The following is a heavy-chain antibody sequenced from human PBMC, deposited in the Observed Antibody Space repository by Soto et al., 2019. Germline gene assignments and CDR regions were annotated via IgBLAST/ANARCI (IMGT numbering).Heavy chain of an antibody. V-gene: IGHV4-59*01. CDR3: ARGSYDFWSGYYDYYYMDV. CDR2: IYYSGST. Sequence: ASETLSLTCTVSGGSISSYYWSWIRQPPGKGLEWIGYIYYSGSTNYNPSLKSRVTISVDTSKNQFSLELSSVTAADTAVYYCARGSYDFWSGYYDYYYMDVWGKGTTVTVSS. CDR1: GGSISSYY. D-gene: IGHD3-3*01. J-gene: IGHJ6*03.